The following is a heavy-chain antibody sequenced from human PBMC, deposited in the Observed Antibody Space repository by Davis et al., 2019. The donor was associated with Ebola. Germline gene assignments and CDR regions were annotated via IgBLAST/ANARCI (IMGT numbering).Heavy chain of an antibody. CDR2: IKSKTDGGTT. Sequence: PGGSLRLSCAASGFTFSNAWLSWVRQAPGKGLEWVGRIKSKTDGGTTDYAAPVKGRFTISRDDSKNTLYLQMNSLKTEDTAVYYCTTYGSRPYYYYYYMDVWGKGTTVTVSS. CDR3: TTYGSRPYYYYYYMDV. J-gene: IGHJ6*03. D-gene: IGHD4-17*01. V-gene: IGHV3-15*01. CDR1: GFTFSNAW.